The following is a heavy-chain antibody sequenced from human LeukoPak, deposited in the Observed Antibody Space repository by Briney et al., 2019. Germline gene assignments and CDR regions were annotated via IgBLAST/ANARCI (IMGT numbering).Heavy chain of an antibody. CDR3: ARDHIAVADYYYYYYMDV. Sequence: GGSLRLSCAASGFTFSSYSMNWVRQAPGKGLEWVSSISSSSSSYIYYADSVKGRFTITSDNAKNSLYLQMNSLRAEDTAVYYCARDHIAVADYYYYYYMDVWGKGTTVTVSS. J-gene: IGHJ6*03. V-gene: IGHV3-21*01. CDR2: ISSSSSSYI. CDR1: GFTFSSYS. D-gene: IGHD6-19*01.